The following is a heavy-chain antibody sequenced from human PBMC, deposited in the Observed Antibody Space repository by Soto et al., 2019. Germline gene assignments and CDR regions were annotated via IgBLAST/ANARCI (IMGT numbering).Heavy chain of an antibody. J-gene: IGHJ4*02. Sequence: QVQLVESGRGVAQPGGSLRLYCAGSGFNFNNYGMYWVRKDPGKGLEWVAFISFQGTNDYYAEAVKGRFTISKDYSKKALFMQMNRLRDDDTAMYYCVKLMFDHDSSGFSGDYWGQGTLVTVS. D-gene: IGHD3-22*01. V-gene: IGHV3-30*18. CDR1: GFNFNNYG. CDR2: ISFQGTND. CDR3: VKLMFDHDSSGFSGDY.